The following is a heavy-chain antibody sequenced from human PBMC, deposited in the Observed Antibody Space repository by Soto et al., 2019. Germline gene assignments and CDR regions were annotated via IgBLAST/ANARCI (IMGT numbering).Heavy chain of an antibody. V-gene: IGHV1-69*01. D-gene: IGHD3-9*01. Sequence: QVQLVQSGAEVKKPGSSVKVSCKASGGTFSSYAISWVRQAPGQGLEWMGGIIPIFGTANYAQKFQGRVTINADESTSTAYMELSSLRSEDTAVYYCARGAYSYYDILTGYLRYYYYGMDVWGQGTTVTVSS. CDR3: ARGAYSYYDILTGYLRYYYYGMDV. J-gene: IGHJ6*02. CDR2: IIPIFGTA. CDR1: GGTFSSYA.